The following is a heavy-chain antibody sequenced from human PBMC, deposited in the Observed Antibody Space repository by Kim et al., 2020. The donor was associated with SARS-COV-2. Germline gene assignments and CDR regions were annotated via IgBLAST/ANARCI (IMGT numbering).Heavy chain of an antibody. CDR1: GYTFTGYY. J-gene: IGHJ4*02. CDR3: ATQYCSGGSCPPGLDY. D-gene: IGHD2-15*01. CDR2: INPNSGGT. Sequence: ASVKVSCKASGYTFTGYYMHWVRQAPGQGLEWMGRINPNSGGTNYAQKFQGRVTMTRDTSISTAYMELSRLRSDDTAVYYCATQYCSGGSCPPGLDYWGQGTQVTVSS. V-gene: IGHV1-2*06.